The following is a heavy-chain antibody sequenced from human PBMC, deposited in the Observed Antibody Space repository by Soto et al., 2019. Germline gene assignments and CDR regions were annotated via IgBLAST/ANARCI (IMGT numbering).Heavy chain of an antibody. Sequence: ASVKVSCKASGGTFSNYAISWVRQAPGQGLEWMGGISPIFRTANYAQKFQGRVTITADESTSTASMELNSLRAEDTAVYYCARDNWDYGDMGYYYYYGMDVWPRDHGHRLL. J-gene: IGHJ6*02. D-gene: IGHD4-17*01. CDR3: ARDNWDYGDMGYYYYYGMDV. CDR1: GGTFSNYA. CDR2: ISPIFRTA. V-gene: IGHV1-69*13.